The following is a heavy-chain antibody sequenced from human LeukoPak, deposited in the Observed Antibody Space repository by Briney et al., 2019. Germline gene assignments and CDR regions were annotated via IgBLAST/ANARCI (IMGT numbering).Heavy chain of an antibody. CDR3: AGGGMTVFHYYMDV. D-gene: IGHD3-22*01. J-gene: IGHJ6*03. Sequence: SVKVSCKASGGTLSRNSIRWVRQAPGQGLEWMGGIIPMFGKTEYAQKFQGRVTVTTEESTSTVYMELSRLRSDDTAVYYCAGGGMTVFHYYMDVWGKGTTVTVSS. CDR1: GGTLSRNS. CDR2: IIPMFGKT. V-gene: IGHV1-69*05.